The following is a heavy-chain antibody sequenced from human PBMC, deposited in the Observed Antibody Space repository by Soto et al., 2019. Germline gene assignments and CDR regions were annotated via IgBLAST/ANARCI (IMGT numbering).Heavy chain of an antibody. D-gene: IGHD3-22*01. Sequence: QMQLVQSGPEAKKPGTSVKVSCKASGFTFTSSAVQWVRQARGQRLEWIGWIVVGSGNTNYAQKFQERVTITRDMSTSTAYMELSSLRSEDTAVYYCAAGYYYDSSGYYYVLVFDYWGQGTLVTVSS. CDR2: IVVGSGNT. CDR3: AAGYYYDSSGYYYVLVFDY. J-gene: IGHJ4*02. V-gene: IGHV1-58*01. CDR1: GFTFTSSA.